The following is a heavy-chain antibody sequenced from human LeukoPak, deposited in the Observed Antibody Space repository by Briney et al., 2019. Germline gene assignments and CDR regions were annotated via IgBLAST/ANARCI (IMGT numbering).Heavy chain of an antibody. CDR1: GYSFTSYA. CDR3: ARRLKGPFANPLDF. D-gene: IGHD2-21*01. Sequence: ASVKVSCKASGYSFTSYATHWVRQAPGQRLEWMGWINPDKGDTKYSQNFQGRLTVTRDTSARTTYMELSSLVSEDTAVYFCARRLKGPFANPLDFWGQETLVTVSS. J-gene: IGHJ4*02. V-gene: IGHV1-3*01. CDR2: INPDKGDT.